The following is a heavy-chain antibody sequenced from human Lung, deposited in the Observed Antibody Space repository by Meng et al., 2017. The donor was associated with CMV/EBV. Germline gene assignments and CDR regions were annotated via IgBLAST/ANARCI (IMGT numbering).Heavy chain of an antibody. CDR1: GYTFTNYG. V-gene: IGHV1-18*01. Sequence: QDQLVQSGGEVKKPGASVTVSCKASGYTFTNYGITWVRQAPGQGLEWMGWINAYNGDTNYAQTLQGRVTMTTDTSTSTAYMELRSLRSDDTAVYYCARVEVGITSGDYWGQGTLVTVSS. CDR3: ARVEVGITSGDY. J-gene: IGHJ4*02. CDR2: INAYNGDT. D-gene: IGHD1-26*01.